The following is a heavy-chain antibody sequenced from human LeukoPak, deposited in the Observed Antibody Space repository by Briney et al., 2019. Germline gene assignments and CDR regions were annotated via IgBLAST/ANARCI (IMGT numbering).Heavy chain of an antibody. Sequence: ASVTVSFKASGYTFTSYGISWVRQAPGQGLEWVGWISAYNGNTNYAQKLQGRVTMTTDTSTSTAYMELRSLRSDDTAVYYCARGPPLTIFGVVIVGDAFDIWGQGTMVTVSS. CDR2: ISAYNGNT. CDR3: ARGPPLTIFGVVIVGDAFDI. J-gene: IGHJ3*02. D-gene: IGHD3-3*01. V-gene: IGHV1-18*01. CDR1: GYTFTSYG.